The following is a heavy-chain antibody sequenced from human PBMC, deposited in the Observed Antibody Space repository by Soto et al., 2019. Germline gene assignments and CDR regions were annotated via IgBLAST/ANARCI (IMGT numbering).Heavy chain of an antibody. J-gene: IGHJ3*02. CDR2: IWYDGSNK. CDR3: ARGSDEGSGWDDAFDI. Sequence: QVQLVESGGGVVQPGRSLRLSCAASGFTFSSYGMHWVRQAPGKGLEWVAVIWYDGSNKYYADSVKGRFTISRDNSKNPLYLQMNSLRAEDTAVYYCARGSDEGSGWDDAFDIWGQGTMVTVSS. V-gene: IGHV3-33*01. CDR1: GFTFSSYG. D-gene: IGHD6-19*01.